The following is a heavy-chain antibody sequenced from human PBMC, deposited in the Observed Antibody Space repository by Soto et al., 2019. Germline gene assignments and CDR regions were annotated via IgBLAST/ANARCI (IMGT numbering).Heavy chain of an antibody. CDR3: ARARAVAGASIDY. CDR2: IIPILGIA. V-gene: IGHV1-69*02. Sequence: QVQLVQSGAEVKKPGSSVKVSCKASVGPFSSYTISRVRQAPGQGLEWMGRIIPILGIANYAQKFQGRVTITADKSTSTAYMELSSLRSEDTAVYYCARARAVAGASIDYWGQGTLVTVSS. J-gene: IGHJ4*02. D-gene: IGHD6-19*01. CDR1: VGPFSSYT.